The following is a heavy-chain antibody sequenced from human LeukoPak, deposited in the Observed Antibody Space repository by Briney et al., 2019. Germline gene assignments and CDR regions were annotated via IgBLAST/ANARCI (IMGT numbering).Heavy chain of an antibody. CDR2: MNPNSGNT. CDR3: ARAYGYCSGGSCYSGWFDP. J-gene: IGHJ5*02. D-gene: IGHD2-15*01. Sequence: GASVKVSCKASGYTFTSYDINWVRQATGQGLGWMGWMNPNSGNTGYAQKFQGRVTMTRNTSISTAYMELSSLRSEDTAVYYCARAYGYCSGGSCYSGWFDPWGQGTLVTVSS. CDR1: GYTFTSYD. V-gene: IGHV1-8*01.